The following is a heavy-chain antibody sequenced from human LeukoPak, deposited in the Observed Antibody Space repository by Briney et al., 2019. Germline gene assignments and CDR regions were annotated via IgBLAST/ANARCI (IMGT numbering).Heavy chain of an antibody. Sequence: PGGSLRLSCAASGFTFDDYAMHWVRQAPGKGLEWVSGISWNSGSIGYADSVKGRFTISRDKAKNSLYLQMNSLRAEDMALYYCAKDWSYDSSGYYDYWGQGTLVTVSS. J-gene: IGHJ4*02. CDR2: ISWNSGSI. CDR1: GFTFDDYA. V-gene: IGHV3-9*03. CDR3: AKDWSYDSSGYYDY. D-gene: IGHD3-22*01.